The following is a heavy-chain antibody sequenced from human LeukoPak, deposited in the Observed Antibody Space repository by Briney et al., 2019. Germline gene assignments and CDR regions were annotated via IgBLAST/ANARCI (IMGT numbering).Heavy chain of an antibody. Sequence: SVKVSCKASGGTFRSYAITWVRQAPREGLEWMGGIIPMINTPKYAQKFQGRVSITADESTSTGYMEVSSLRSEDTAVYYCAIFQGTYGDNENDYWGQGTLVTVSS. CDR1: GGTFRSYA. CDR3: AIFQGTYGDNENDY. J-gene: IGHJ4*02. V-gene: IGHV1-69*01. D-gene: IGHD4-17*01. CDR2: IIPMINTP.